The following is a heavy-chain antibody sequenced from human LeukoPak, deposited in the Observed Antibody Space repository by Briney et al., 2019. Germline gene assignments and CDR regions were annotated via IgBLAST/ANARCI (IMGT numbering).Heavy chain of an antibody. CDR3: ARVDHSGSYGLEDYYYYMDV. Sequence: SETLSLTCAVSGGPISSSNWWSWVRQPPGEGVEWIGDIYHRGSTNYNPSLKRRVPISVEKPKNHFSLKLSPVPAAGPGVLFFARVDHSGSYGLEDYYYYMDVWGKGTTVTVSS. J-gene: IGHJ6*03. CDR1: GGPISSSNW. V-gene: IGHV4-4*02. D-gene: IGHD1-26*01. CDR2: IYHRGST.